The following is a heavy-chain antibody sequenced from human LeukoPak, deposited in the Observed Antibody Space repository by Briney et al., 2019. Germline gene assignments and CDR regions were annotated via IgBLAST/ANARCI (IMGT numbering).Heavy chain of an antibody. CDR3: ARAFGSGSYHDPDH. V-gene: IGHV1-46*01. Sequence: ASVKLSCKPSGNTFTNYYMHWVPQAPGQGPERKAVINPSGGTTSYAQKFQGRVTMTRDTSTSTVYMELSSLRSEDTAVYYCARAFGSGSYHDPDHWGQGTLVTVSS. CDR1: GNTFTNYY. CDR2: INPSGGTT. D-gene: IGHD3-10*01. J-gene: IGHJ5*02.